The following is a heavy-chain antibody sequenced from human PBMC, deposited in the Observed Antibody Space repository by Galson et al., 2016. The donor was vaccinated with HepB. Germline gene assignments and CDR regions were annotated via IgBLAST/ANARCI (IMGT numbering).Heavy chain of an antibody. D-gene: IGHD3/OR15-3a*01. J-gene: IGHJ1*01. CDR2: INWNSGSI. CDR1: GFTFDEYA. V-gene: IGHV3-9*01. CDR3: TKDSWTAAKYFHH. Sequence: LRLSCAASGFTFDEYAMHWVRQAPGKGLEWVSGINWNSGSITYADSVKGRFTISRDNAKSSLYLQMNSLRPEDTALYYCTKDSWTAAKYFHHWGQGTLVTVSS.